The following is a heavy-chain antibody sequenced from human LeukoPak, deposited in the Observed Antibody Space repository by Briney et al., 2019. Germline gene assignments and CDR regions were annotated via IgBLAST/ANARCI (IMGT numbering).Heavy chain of an antibody. Sequence: GGSLRLSCAASGFTFSLFAMDWVRQAPGKGLEWVASISSSSTYLYYTDSVKGRFTISRDNAKKSLYLQMNSLTDEDTAVYYCAELGITMIGGVWGKGTTVTISS. CDR1: GFTFSLFA. CDR2: ISSSSTYL. J-gene: IGHJ6*04. CDR3: AELGITMIGGV. D-gene: IGHD3-10*02. V-gene: IGHV3-21*01.